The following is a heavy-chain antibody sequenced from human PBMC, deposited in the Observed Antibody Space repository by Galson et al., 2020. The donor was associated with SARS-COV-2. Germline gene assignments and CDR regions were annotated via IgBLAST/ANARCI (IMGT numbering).Heavy chain of an antibody. D-gene: IGHD4-17*01. CDR3: VRIAGPTGGFDY. V-gene: IGHV3-33*01. CDR2: VWFKGSKE. J-gene: IGHJ4*02. Sequence: GGSLRLSCEGSGFTFSSYGMHWVRQAPGKGLEWVAVVWFKGSKEYYADSVKGRFTISRDNSKNTVYLQMNSLGSEDTAVYYCVRIAGPTGGFDYWGQGTLVTVSA. CDR1: GFTFSSYG.